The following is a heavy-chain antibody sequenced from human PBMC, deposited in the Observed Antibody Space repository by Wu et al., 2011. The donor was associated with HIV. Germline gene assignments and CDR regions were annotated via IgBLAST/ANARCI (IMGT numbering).Heavy chain of an antibody. J-gene: IGHJ6*03. Sequence: QVQLVQSGAEVKKPGSSVKVSCKASGYTFSSYAITWVRQAPGQGLEWMGRIIPIFGTANYAQKFQGRVTITADKSTSTAYMELSSLRSEDTAVYYCARDFGGDEEYWGRTRGGSSAPMDVWGKGTTVTVSS. CDR3: ARDFGGDEEYWGRTRGGSSAPMDV. CDR2: IIPIFGTA. D-gene: IGHD6-6*01. CDR1: GYTFSSYA. V-gene: IGHV1-69*14.